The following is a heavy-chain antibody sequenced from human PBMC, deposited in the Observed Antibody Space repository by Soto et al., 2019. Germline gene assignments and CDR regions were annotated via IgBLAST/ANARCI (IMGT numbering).Heavy chain of an antibody. CDR3: ARHVSTLGDYYYMDV. CDR1: GGSISSSSYY. J-gene: IGHJ6*03. D-gene: IGHD3-10*01. Sequence: QLLASGPGLVKPSETLSLTCTVSGGSISSSSYYWGWIRQPPGKGLEWIGSIYYSGNTYYNPSLKSRVTISVDTSKNQFSLKLSSVTAPDTAVYYCARHVSTLGDYYYMDVWGKGTTVTVSS. CDR2: IYYSGNT. V-gene: IGHV4-39*01.